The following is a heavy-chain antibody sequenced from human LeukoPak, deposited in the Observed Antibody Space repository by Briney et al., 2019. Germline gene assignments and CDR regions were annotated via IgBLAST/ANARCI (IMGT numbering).Heavy chain of an antibody. J-gene: IGHJ6*04. CDR1: GYTFTSYG. CDR3: ARDSPNYYGSGSYRTIYYYYGMDV. V-gene: IGHV1-18*04. Sequence: ASVKVSCKASGYTFTSYGISWVRQAPGQGLEWMGWISAYNGNTNYAQKLQGRVTMTTDTSTSTAYMELRSLRSDDTAVYYCARDSPNYYGSGSYRTIYYYYGMDVWGKGTTVTVYS. D-gene: IGHD3-10*01. CDR2: ISAYNGNT.